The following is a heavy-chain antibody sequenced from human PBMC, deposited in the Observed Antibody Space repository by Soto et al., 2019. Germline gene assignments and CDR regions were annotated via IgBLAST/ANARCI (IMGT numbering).Heavy chain of an antibody. J-gene: IGHJ4*02. CDR3: VKGLTQVVTASPGYFDY. D-gene: IGHD2-21*02. Sequence: VQLLESGGGLVQPGGSPRLSCAGSGFTFSNYAMTWVRQAPGKGLEWVSSISSSGVNTYYADSVKGRFTTSRDNSKNTLYLQMNSLRAEDTAVYYCVKGLTQVVTASPGYFDYWGQGTLVTVSS. V-gene: IGHV3-23*01. CDR1: GFTFSNYA. CDR2: ISSSGVNT.